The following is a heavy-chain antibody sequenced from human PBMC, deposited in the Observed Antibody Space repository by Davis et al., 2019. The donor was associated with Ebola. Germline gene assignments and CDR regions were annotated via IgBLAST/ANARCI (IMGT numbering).Heavy chain of an antibody. CDR2: ISAYNGNT. J-gene: IGHJ6*02. D-gene: IGHD6-6*01. CDR1: GYTFTSYG. CDR3: AASSSSDYYGMDV. Sequence: ASVKVSCKASGYTFTSYGISWVRQASGQGLEWMGWISAYNGNTNYAQKLQGRVTMTTDTSTSTAYMELRSLRSDDTAVYYCAASSSSDYYGMDVWGQGTTVTVSS. V-gene: IGHV1-18*01.